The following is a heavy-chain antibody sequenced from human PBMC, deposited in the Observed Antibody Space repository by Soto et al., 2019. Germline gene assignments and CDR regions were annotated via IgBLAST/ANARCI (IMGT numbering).Heavy chain of an antibody. J-gene: IGHJ4*02. CDR2: ISYDGSNK. V-gene: IGHV3-30*18. CDR1: GFTFSSYG. D-gene: IGHD5-12*01. Sequence: GGSLRLSCAASGFTFSSYGMHWVRQAPGKGLEWVAVISYDGSNKYYADSVKGRFTISRDNSKNTLYLQMNSLRAEDTAVYYCAKEKYEYSGYDYGEYYFDYWGQGTLVTVSS. CDR3: AKEKYEYSGYDYGEYYFDY.